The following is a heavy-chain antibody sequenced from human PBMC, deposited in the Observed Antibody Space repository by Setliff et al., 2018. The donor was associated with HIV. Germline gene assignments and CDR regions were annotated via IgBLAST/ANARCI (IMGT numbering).Heavy chain of an antibody. CDR3: ARGSYGSVLL. D-gene: IGHD6-19*01. V-gene: IGHV6-1*01. CDR2: TYYRSKWYF. J-gene: IGHJ4*02. Sequence: SQTLSLTCAISGDSVSSNNAAWNWIRQSPSGGLEWLGRTYYRSKWYFDYAVSVKSRITINPDTSKNQFSLHLNSVTPEDTAVYYCARGSYGSVLLWGQGTLVTVSS. CDR1: GDSVSSNNAA.